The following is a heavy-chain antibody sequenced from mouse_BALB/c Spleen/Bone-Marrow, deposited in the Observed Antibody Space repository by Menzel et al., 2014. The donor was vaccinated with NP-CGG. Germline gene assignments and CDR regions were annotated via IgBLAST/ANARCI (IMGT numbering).Heavy chain of an antibody. D-gene: IGHD1-1*02. CDR1: GFTFSDIY. J-gene: IGHJ2*01. V-gene: IGHV7-1*02. CDR3: ARDGGYGRDN. CDR2: SRSKPNDYTT. Sequence: DVMLVESGGGLVQPGGSLRLSCATSGFTFSDIYMDWVRQPPGKRLEWIATSRSKPNDYTTEYSASVKGRFIVSRDTSQSILYLQMNALRPEDTAIYYCARDGGYGRDNWGQGTTLTVSS.